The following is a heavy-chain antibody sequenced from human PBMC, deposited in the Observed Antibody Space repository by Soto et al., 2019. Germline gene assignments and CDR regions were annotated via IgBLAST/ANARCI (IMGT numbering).Heavy chain of an antibody. CDR1: GYSFTSYW. CDR2: IDPSDSYT. J-gene: IGHJ3*02. D-gene: IGHD2-21*01. V-gene: IGHV5-10-1*01. CDR3: ARHLTESKYGDKGPHDPLDS. Sequence: GASLRISCKGSGYSFTSYWISWVRQMPGKGLEWMGRIDPSDSYTNYSPSFQGHVTISADKSISTAYLQWNSLKASDTAMYYCARHLTESKYGDKGPHDPLDSSVQRTMVIVSS.